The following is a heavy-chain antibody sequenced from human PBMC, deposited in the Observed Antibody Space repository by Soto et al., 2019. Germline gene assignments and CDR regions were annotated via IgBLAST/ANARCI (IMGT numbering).Heavy chain of an antibody. Sequence: SVKVSCKASGGTFGSNAISWVRQAPGQGLEWMGNIIPIFGTTKNAQNFQGRVTITADESTNTAYMELSSLRSEDTAIYYCATEGDTFGPGAVRGGFESWGQGTMVTVSS. CDR3: ATEGDTFGPGAVRGGFES. V-gene: IGHV1-69*13. D-gene: IGHD3-16*01. CDR1: GGTFGSNA. J-gene: IGHJ3*02. CDR2: IIPIFGTT.